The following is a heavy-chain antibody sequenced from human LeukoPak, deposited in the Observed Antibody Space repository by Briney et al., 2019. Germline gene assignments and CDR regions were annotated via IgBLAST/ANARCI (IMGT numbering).Heavy chain of an antibody. CDR2: ISSSSSYI. CDR3: ARDGEGGYCSSTSCYGDY. Sequence: GGSLRLSCAASGFTFSSYSMNWVRQAPGKGLEWVSSISSSSSYIYYADLVKGRFTISRDNAKNSLYLQMNSLRAEDTAVYYCARDGEGGYCSSTSCYGDYWGQGTLVTVSS. V-gene: IGHV3-21*01. CDR1: GFTFSSYS. J-gene: IGHJ4*02. D-gene: IGHD2-2*03.